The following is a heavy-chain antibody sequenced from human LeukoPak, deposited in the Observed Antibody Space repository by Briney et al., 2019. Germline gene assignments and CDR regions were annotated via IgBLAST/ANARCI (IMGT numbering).Heavy chain of an antibody. CDR3: AKEYNFGSGRFYSHFDS. CDR2: VHADGSAS. CDR1: GFTFSNYA. Sequence: GGSLRLSCAASGFTFSNYAMTWVRQAPGQALEWVSTVHADGSASHYADAVQGRFAISRDNSKNTLYLQMNSLRAEDTAIYYCAKEYNFGSGRFYSHFDSWGQGTLVAVSS. J-gene: IGHJ4*02. V-gene: IGHV3-23*01. D-gene: IGHD3-10*01.